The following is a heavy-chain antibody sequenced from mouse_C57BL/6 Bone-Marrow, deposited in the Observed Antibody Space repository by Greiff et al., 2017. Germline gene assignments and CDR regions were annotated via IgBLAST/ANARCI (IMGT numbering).Heavy chain of an antibody. Sequence: VQLQQSGAELARPGASVKLSCKASGYTFTSYGISWVKQRTGQGLEWIGEIYPRSGNTYYNEKFKGKATLTADKSSSTAYMELRSLTSEDSAVYFCARGGTTVVDYAMDYWGQGTSVTVSS. CDR2: IYPRSGNT. CDR3: ARGGTTVVDYAMDY. V-gene: IGHV1-81*01. J-gene: IGHJ4*01. D-gene: IGHD1-1*01. CDR1: GYTFTSYG.